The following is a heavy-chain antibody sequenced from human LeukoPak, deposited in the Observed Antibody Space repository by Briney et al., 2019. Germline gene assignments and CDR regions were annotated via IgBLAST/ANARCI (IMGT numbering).Heavy chain of an antibody. CDR2: ITTYKIKT. D-gene: IGHD3-22*01. V-gene: IGHV1-18*01. Sequence: ASVKVSCKASGYKFTSYAISWVRQAPGQGLEWMGWITTYKIKTNYAQKFQGRVTMTTDTSTSTAYMELGGLRSDDTAVYYCARDSPGDFDSSGLQWGQGTLVTVSS. J-gene: IGHJ4*02. CDR3: ARDSPGDFDSSGLQ. CDR1: GYKFTSYA.